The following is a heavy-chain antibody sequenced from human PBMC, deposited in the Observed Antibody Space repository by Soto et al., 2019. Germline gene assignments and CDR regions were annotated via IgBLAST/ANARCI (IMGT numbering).Heavy chain of an antibody. J-gene: IGHJ4*02. V-gene: IGHV4-39*01. Sequence: PSETLSLTCTVTGDSISNRSYYWGWIRQPPGKGLEWIGSIYYSGRTYNNPSLKSRVSMSVDTSKNQFSLKLRSVTAADTALYYCARQRTSVVTQAYFDSWGQGSLVTVSS. D-gene: IGHD2-21*02. CDR2: IYYSGRT. CDR3: ARQRTSVVTQAYFDS. CDR1: GDSISNRSYY.